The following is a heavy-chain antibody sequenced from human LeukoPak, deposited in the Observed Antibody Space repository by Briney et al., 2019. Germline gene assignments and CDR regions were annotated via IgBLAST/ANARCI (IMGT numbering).Heavy chain of an antibody. Sequence: PSETLSLTCTVSGVSIREYFLSWIRQPAGKGLEWIGGIYTCGSTNYNPSLKSRITMSVDTSKNQLSLKLDSVTAADTAVYYCARDVRRSSSSSNSYYYYMDIWGKGTTVTVSS. CDR3: ARDVRRSSSSSNSYYYYMDI. J-gene: IGHJ6*03. V-gene: IGHV4-4*07. CDR1: GVSIREYF. D-gene: IGHD6-6*01. CDR2: IYTCGST.